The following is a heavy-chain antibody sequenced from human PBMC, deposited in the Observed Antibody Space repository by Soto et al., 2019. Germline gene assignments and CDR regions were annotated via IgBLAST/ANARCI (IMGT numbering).Heavy chain of an antibody. D-gene: IGHD3-10*01. Sequence: QVQLVQSGSEVKKPGSSVKVSCKASGGTFTAYTINWVRQAPGQGLEWMGRIIPVVDIAHYAQKFQGRVTIXXDXSXXTAYMELSSLRSEATAMYYCASGEGATVRGVIMDSWGQGTLVTVSS. CDR1: GGTFTAYT. J-gene: IGHJ5*02. V-gene: IGHV1-69*02. CDR3: ASGEGATVRGVIMDS. CDR2: IIPVVDIA.